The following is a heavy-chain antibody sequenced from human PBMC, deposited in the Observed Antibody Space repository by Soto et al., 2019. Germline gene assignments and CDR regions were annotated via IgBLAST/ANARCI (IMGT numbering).Heavy chain of an antibody. CDR2: ISYDGSNK. Sequence: LRLSCAASGFTFSSYGMHWVRQAPGKGLEWVAVISYDGSNKYYADSVKGRFTISRDNSKNTLYLQMNSLRAEDTAVYYCAKNWGSYRPLYGMDVWGQGTTVTVSS. V-gene: IGHV3-30*18. D-gene: IGHD3-16*02. J-gene: IGHJ6*02. CDR1: GFTFSSYG. CDR3: AKNWGSYRPLYGMDV.